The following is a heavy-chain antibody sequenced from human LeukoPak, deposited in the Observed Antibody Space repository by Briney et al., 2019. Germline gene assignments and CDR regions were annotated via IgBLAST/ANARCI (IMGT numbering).Heavy chain of an antibody. CDR1: GGSISSYY. CDR2: IYYIGST. V-gene: IGHV4-59*01. CDR3: AREGGYSGYLDY. D-gene: IGHD5-12*01. J-gene: IGHJ4*02. Sequence: SETLSLTCTVSGGSISSYYWSWIRQPPGKGLEWIGYIYYIGSTNYNPSLKNRVTISVDTSKNQFSLKLSSVTAADTAVYYCAREGGYSGYLDYWGQGSLVTVCS.